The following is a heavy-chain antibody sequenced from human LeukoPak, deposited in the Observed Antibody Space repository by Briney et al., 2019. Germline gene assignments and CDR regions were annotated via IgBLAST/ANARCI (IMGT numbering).Heavy chain of an antibody. CDR1: GYTFTSYY. CDR2: INPSGGST. V-gene: IGHV1-46*01. D-gene: IGHD2-2*02. Sequence: GASVKVSCKASGYTFTSYYMHWVRQAPGQGLEWMGIINPSGGSTSYAQKFQGRVTMTRDTSTSTVYMELSSLRSEDTAVYYCARDGYCSSISCYSGLQYWGQGTLVTVSS. J-gene: IGHJ4*02. CDR3: ARDGYCSSISCYSGLQY.